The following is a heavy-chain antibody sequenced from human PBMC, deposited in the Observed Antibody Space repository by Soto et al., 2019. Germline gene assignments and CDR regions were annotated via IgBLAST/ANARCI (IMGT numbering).Heavy chain of an antibody. Sequence: PSETLSLTCTVSGGSISSSSYYWGWIRQPPGKGLEWIGSIYYSGSTYYNPSLKSRVTISVDTSKNQFSLKLSPVTAADTAVYYCARHEHRGWFDPWGQGTLVTVSS. J-gene: IGHJ5*02. CDR2: IYYSGST. CDR3: ARHEHRGWFDP. CDR1: GGSISSSSYY. V-gene: IGHV4-39*01.